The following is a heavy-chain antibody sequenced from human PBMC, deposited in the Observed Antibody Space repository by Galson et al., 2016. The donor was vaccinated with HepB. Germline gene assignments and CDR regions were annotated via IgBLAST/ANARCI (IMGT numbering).Heavy chain of an antibody. CDR3: TAGPQPAAMAFDH. Sequence: SLRLSCAASGFSFSIYWMHWVRQAPGKGLVWVSRINGDGGDTYYADSGKGRFTVSRDNAKNTLYLQMNSLRVEDTAVYYCTAGPQPAAMAFDHWGQGTLVTVSS. CDR1: GFSFSIYW. CDR2: INGDGGDT. V-gene: IGHV3-74*01. D-gene: IGHD2-2*01. J-gene: IGHJ4*02.